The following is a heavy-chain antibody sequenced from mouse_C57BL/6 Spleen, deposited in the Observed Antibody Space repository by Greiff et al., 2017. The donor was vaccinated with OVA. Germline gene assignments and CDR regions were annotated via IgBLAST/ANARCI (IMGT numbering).Heavy chain of an antibody. Sequence: QVQLQQPGTELVKPGASVKLSCKASGYTFTSYWMHWVKQRPGQGLEWIGNINPSNGGTNYNEKFKSKATLTVDKSSSTAYMQLSSLTSEDSAVYYCARGRATVVATDYFDYWGQGTTLTVSS. CDR2: INPSNGGT. D-gene: IGHD1-1*01. J-gene: IGHJ2*01. CDR1: GYTFTSYW. CDR3: ARGRATVVATDYFDY. V-gene: IGHV1-53*01.